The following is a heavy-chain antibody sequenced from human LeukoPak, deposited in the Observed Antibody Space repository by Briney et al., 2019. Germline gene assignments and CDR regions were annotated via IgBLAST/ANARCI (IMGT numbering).Heavy chain of an antibody. V-gene: IGHV1-2*02. D-gene: IGHD1/OR15-1a*01. CDR3: ATTARYYYYYMDV. CDR1: GYTFTGYY. J-gene: IGHJ6*03. CDR2: INPNSGGT. Sequence: GASVKVSCKASGYTFTGYYMHWVRQAPGQGLEWMGWINPNSGGTNYAQKFQGRVTMTRDTSISTAYMELSRLRSEDTAVYYCATTARYYYYYMDVWGKGTTVTISS.